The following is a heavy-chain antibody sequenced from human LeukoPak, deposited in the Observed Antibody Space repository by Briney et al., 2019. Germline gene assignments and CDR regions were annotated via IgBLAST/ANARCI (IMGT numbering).Heavy chain of an antibody. V-gene: IGHV4-59*08. CDR2: INYSGTT. D-gene: IGHD3-22*01. Sequence: SETLSLTCSVSGGSISTYYWSWIRQPPGKGLEWIGYINYSGTTNYNPALKSRVTISVDTSKNHFSLRLNSVTAADTAVYFCARFGSDSFGYTYYFASWGQGILVTVSS. CDR3: ARFGSDSFGYTYYFAS. CDR1: GGSISTYY. J-gene: IGHJ4*02.